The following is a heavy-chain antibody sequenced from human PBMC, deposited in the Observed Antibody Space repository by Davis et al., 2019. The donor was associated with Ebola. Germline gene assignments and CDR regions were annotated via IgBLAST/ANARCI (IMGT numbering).Heavy chain of an antibody. Sequence: PGGSLRLSCAASGFTFSNYDMGWVRQAPGKGLEWVGRTRNRANSYTTEYAASVKGRFAVSRDDSNNSLYLQMNSLKIDDTAVYYCARAVNYYSHHNMEVWGKGTTVTVSS. J-gene: IGHJ6*03. CDR1: GFTFSNYD. CDR3: ARAVNYYSHHNMEV. D-gene: IGHD6-19*01. V-gene: IGHV3-72*01. CDR2: TRNRANSYTT.